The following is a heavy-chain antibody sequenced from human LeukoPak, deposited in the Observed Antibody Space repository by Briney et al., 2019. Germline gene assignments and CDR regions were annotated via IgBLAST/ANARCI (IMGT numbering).Heavy chain of an antibody. CDR2: FDPEDGET. J-gene: IGHJ5*02. CDR1: GYTLTELS. D-gene: IGHD2/OR15-2a*01. CDR3: ATDLLTMPDHPGP. Sequence: GASVNVSFKASGYTLTELSMHWVRQAPGKGLEWMGGFDPEDGETIYAQKFQGRVTMTEDTSTDTAYMELSSLRSEDTAVYYCATDLLTMPDHPGPWGQGTLVTVSS. V-gene: IGHV1-24*01.